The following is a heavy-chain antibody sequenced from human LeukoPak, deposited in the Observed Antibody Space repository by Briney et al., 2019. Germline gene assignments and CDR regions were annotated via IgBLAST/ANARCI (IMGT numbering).Heavy chain of an antibody. V-gene: IGHV3-33*06. CDR1: GFTFSNYG. J-gene: IGHJ3*02. Sequence: GGSLRLSCAASGFTFSNYGMHWVRQAPGKGLEWVAVIWHDGSNKYYADSVKGRFTISRDNSKNTLYLQMNSLRAEDTAVYYCAKTAYYYDSSGYYYADAFDIWGQGTMVTVSS. D-gene: IGHD3-22*01. CDR2: IWHDGSNK. CDR3: AKTAYYYDSSGYYYADAFDI.